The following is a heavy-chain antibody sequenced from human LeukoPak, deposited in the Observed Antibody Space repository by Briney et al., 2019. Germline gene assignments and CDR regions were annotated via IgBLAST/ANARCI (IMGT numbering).Heavy chain of an antibody. D-gene: IGHD2-15*01. J-gene: IGHJ5*02. CDR2: IYTSGST. CDR3: ARDPGAAFNWFDP. Sequence: TSETLSLTCTVSGGSISSGSYYWSWIRQPAGKALEWIGRIYTSGSTNYNPSLKSRVTISVDTSKNQFSLKLSSVTAADTAVYYCARDPGAAFNWFDPWGQGTLVTVSS. V-gene: IGHV4-61*02. CDR1: GGSISSGSYY.